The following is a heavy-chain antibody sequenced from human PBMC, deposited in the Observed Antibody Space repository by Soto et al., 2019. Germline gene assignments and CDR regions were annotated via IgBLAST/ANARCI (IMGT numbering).Heavy chain of an antibody. J-gene: IGHJ4*02. CDR1: GGSISSYY. V-gene: IGHV4-59*01. Sequence: SETLSLTCTVSGGSISSYYWSCIRQPPGKGLEWIGRIYYTGSTNYNPSLKSRVTISVDTSKNPFSLKLSSVTAADTAVYYCARDDRVGAYFDYWGQGTMVTVSS. D-gene: IGHD1-26*01. CDR3: ARDDRVGAYFDY. CDR2: IYYTGST.